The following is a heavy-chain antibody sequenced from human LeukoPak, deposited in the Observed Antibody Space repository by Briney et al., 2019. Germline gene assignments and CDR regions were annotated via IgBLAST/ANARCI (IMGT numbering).Heavy chain of an antibody. CDR3: TRGVRGVLKGYYFDY. CDR2: IRSKANFYAT. V-gene: IGHV3-73*01. Sequence: GGSLRLSCAASGLTFSGSGMPWVRQASGKGLEWVGHIRSKANFYATAYAASVKGRFTISRDDSKNTAYLQMNSLKTEDTAVYYCTRGVRGVLKGYYFDYWGQGTLVAVSS. D-gene: IGHD3-10*01. J-gene: IGHJ4*02. CDR1: GLTFSGSG.